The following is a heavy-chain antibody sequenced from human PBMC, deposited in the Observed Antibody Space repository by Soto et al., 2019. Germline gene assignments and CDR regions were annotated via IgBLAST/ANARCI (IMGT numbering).Heavy chain of an antibody. CDR1: GFTFSSYG. Sequence: QVQLVESGGGVVQPGRSLRLSCAASGFTFSSYGMHWVRQAPGTGLEWVAVIWYDGSNKFYADSVKGRFTISRDNSKNTLYLQMNSLRAEDTAVYYCARGPNSYSSSWIYYYYYYMDVWGKGTTVTVSS. J-gene: IGHJ6*03. D-gene: IGHD6-13*01. CDR3: ARGPNSYSSSWIYYYYYYMDV. V-gene: IGHV3-33*01. CDR2: IWYDGSNK.